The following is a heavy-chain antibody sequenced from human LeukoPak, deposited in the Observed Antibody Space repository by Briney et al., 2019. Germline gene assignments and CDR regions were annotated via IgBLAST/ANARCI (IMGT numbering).Heavy chain of an antibody. J-gene: IGHJ4*02. V-gene: IGHV3-30*04. CDR3: ARVPIAARAFDY. Sequence: PGGSLRLSCAASGFTFSSYAMHWVRQAPGKGLEWVAVISYDGSNKYYADSVKGRFTISRGNSKNTLYLQMNSLRAEDTAVYYCARVPIAARAFDYWGQGTLVTVSS. CDR1: GFTFSSYA. D-gene: IGHD6-6*01. CDR2: ISYDGSNK.